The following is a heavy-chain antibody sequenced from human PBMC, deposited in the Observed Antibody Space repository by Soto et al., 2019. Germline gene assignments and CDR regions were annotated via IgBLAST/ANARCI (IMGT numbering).Heavy chain of an antibody. CDR3: ARDRGYCSSTSCYDAFDI. D-gene: IGHD2-2*01. V-gene: IGHV3-7*05. CDR2: IKQDGSEK. J-gene: IGHJ3*02. Sequence: GGSLRLSCAASGFTFSSYWMSWVRQAPGKGLEWVANIKQDGSEKYYVDSVKGRFTISRDNAKNSLYLQMNSLRAKDTAVYYCARDRGYCSSTSCYDAFDIWGQGTMVTVSS. CDR1: GFTFSSYW.